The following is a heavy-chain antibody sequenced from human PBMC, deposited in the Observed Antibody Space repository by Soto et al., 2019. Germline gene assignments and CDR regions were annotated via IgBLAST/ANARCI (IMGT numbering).Heavy chain of an antibody. CDR3: ARDTGSEASSRWEVIYMEV. D-gene: IGHD6-13*01. CDR1: GGSISSYY. V-gene: IGHV4-4*07. Sequence: KPSETLSLTCTFSGGSISSYYCSWIRQPAGNGLEWIGRIYTSGSTNYNPSLKSRVTMSVDTSKNQFSLKLSSVTAADTAVYYCARDTGSEASSRWEVIYMEVWGQGTTVTVSS. J-gene: IGHJ6*01. CDR2: IYTSGST.